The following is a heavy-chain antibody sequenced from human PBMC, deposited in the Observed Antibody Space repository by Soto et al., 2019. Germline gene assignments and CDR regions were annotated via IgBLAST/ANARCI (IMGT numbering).Heavy chain of an antibody. D-gene: IGHD3-16*01. CDR3: ARGLKGHYGMDV. V-gene: IGHV3-74*01. CDR1: GFTFSTYW. CDR2: LNSDGSTT. Sequence: EVQLVESGGGLVQSGGSLRLSCAASGFTFSTYWMHWVRQAPGKGLVWVSRLNSDGSTTNYADSVKGRFTISRDNARDTVYLQMKSLGAEDTAVYYCARGLKGHYGMDVWGQGTTVTVSS. J-gene: IGHJ6*02.